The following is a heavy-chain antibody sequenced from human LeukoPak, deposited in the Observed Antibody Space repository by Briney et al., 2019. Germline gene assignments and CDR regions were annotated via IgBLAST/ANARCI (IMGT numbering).Heavy chain of an antibody. D-gene: IGHD5-18*01. CDR3: ARRSGYSYEGPINWFDP. Sequence: SETLSLTCTVSGGSISSSSYYWGWIRQPPGKGLEWIGSIYYSGSTYYNPSLKSRVTISVDTSKNQFSLKLGSVTAADTAVYYCARRSGYSYEGPINWFDPWGQGTLVTVSS. CDR1: GGSISSSSYY. V-gene: IGHV4-39*01. J-gene: IGHJ5*02. CDR2: IYYSGST.